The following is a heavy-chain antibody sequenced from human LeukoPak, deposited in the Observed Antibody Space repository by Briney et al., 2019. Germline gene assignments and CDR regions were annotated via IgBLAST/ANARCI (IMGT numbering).Heavy chain of an antibody. CDR3: ATQAPLSSYDYYGMDV. J-gene: IGHJ6*02. Sequence: GRSLRLFCAASGFIFSTYAMSWVRQAPGKGLEGVSAITGSGGNTYYADSVKGRFTISRDNSKNTLYLQMNSLRAEDTAVYYCATQAPLSSYDYYGMDVWGQGTTVTVSS. CDR1: GFIFSTYA. D-gene: IGHD3-16*01. V-gene: IGHV3-23*01. CDR2: ITGSGGNT.